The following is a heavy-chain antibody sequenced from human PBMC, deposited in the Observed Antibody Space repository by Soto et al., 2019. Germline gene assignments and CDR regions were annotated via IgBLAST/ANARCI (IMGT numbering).Heavy chain of an antibody. D-gene: IGHD6-13*01. CDR2: IYYSGST. CDR1: GGSISSGDYY. Sequence: QVQLQESGPGLVKPSQTLSLTCTVSGGSISSGDYYWSWIRQPPGKGLEWIGYIYYSGSTYFNPSLTSRVTISVDTSKNQFSLKLSSVTAADTAVYYCARVQLVLYYYGMDVWGQGTTVTVSS. CDR3: ARVQLVLYYYGMDV. V-gene: IGHV4-30-4*01. J-gene: IGHJ6*02.